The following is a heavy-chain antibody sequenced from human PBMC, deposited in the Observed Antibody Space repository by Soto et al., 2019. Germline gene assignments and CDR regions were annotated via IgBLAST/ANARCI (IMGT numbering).Heavy chain of an antibody. CDR3: AKDGSSSFDY. CDR1: GFTFSSYG. D-gene: IGHD6-6*01. V-gene: IGHV3-30*18. J-gene: IGHJ4*02. CDR2: ISYDGSNK. Sequence: SLRLSCAASGFTFSSYGTHWVRQAPGKGLEWVAVISYDGSNKYYADSVKGRFTISRDNSKNTLYLQMNSLRAEDTAVYYCAKDGSSSFDYWGQGTLVTVSS.